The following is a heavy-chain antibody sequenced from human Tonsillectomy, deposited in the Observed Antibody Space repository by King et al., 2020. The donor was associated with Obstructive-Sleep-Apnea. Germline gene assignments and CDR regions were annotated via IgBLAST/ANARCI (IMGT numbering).Heavy chain of an antibody. D-gene: IGHD2-15*01. CDR1: GGAVSTYY. CDR3: ARVDCSGGSGYPGY. Sequence: QLQESGPGLVKPSEILSLTCTVSGGAVSTYYWSWIRQPPGKGLEWIGYIYYSGSTNYNRSLKSRVTISLDTPNNQVSLKLSSVTAADTAVYYCARVDCSGGSGYPGYWGQGTLVTVSS. J-gene: IGHJ4*02. V-gene: IGHV4-59*02. CDR2: IYYSGST.